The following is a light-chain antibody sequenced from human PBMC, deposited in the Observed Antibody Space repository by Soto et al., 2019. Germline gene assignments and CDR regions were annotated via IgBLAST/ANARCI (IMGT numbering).Light chain of an antibody. CDR3: QQSCILPRT. J-gene: IGKJ1*01. Sequence: DIQMTQSPSSLSASIGDRVTITCRSSHNIVNYLNWYQQKPGKAPTLLIFTASNLQTGVPSRFSGSGSETDFTLTISSLQPEDSATYYCQQSCILPRTFGRGTTVQIK. CDR1: HNIVNY. V-gene: IGKV1-39*01. CDR2: TAS.